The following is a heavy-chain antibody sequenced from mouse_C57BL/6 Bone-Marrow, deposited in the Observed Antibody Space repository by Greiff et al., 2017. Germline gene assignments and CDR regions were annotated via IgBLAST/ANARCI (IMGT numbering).Heavy chain of an antibody. CDR2: IRFKSDNYAT. D-gene: IGHD2-1*01. Sequence: EVKLEESGGGLVQPGGSMKLSCVASGFTFSNYWMNWVRQSPAKGLEWVAQIRFKSDNYATHYAESVKGRFTISRDDSKSSVYLQMNNLRAEDTGIYYCTGLYYRFAYWGQGTLVTVSA. CDR1: GFTFSNYW. V-gene: IGHV6-3*01. J-gene: IGHJ3*01. CDR3: TGLYYRFAY.